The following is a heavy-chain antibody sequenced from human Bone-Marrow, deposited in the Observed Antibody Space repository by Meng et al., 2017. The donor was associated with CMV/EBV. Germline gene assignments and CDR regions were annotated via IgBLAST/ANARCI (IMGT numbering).Heavy chain of an antibody. Sequence: QVQRVQSGAEMKKPGASVKVSCTTSGFPFSDYYIHWVRQAPGQGLEWMGWVNSNNDATNYARKFQGRVSMTRDTSISTAHMELSRLMSDDTAVYYCVRSSGWSLFDYWGQGTLVTVSS. J-gene: IGHJ4*02. CDR3: VRSSGWSLFDY. CDR2: VNSNNDAT. D-gene: IGHD6-19*01. CDR1: GFPFSDYY. V-gene: IGHV1-2*02.